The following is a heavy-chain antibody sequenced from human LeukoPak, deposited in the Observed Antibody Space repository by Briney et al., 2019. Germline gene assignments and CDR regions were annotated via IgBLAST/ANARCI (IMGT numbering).Heavy chain of an antibody. V-gene: IGHV1-18*01. D-gene: IGHD5-24*01. CDR2: ISSYNANT. Sequence: GASVKVSCKASGYTFTSYVISWVRQAPGQGLEWMGWISSYNANTNYAQKLQGRVTMTTDTSTSTVYMELRSLRSDDTAVYYCARDNSVRDEAWWFNPWGQGTLVTVSS. CDR3: ARDNSVRDEAWWFNP. J-gene: IGHJ5*02. CDR1: GYTFTSYV.